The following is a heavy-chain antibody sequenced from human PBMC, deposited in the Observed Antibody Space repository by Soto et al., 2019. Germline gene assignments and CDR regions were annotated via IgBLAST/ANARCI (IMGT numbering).Heavy chain of an antibody. Sequence: EVQLVESGGGLVQPGGSLRLSCAASGFDIRDYDMTWVRQAPGEGLEWVSTITSSGDRTYYADSAKGWFTVSRDNSKNTLSLQMDSLRAEDTAFYYCAKDAVIGHSFSDYWGQGALVTVSS. D-gene: IGHD1-26*01. CDR3: AKDAVIGHSFSDY. CDR2: ITSSGDRT. V-gene: IGHV3-23*04. CDR1: GFDIRDYD. J-gene: IGHJ4*02.